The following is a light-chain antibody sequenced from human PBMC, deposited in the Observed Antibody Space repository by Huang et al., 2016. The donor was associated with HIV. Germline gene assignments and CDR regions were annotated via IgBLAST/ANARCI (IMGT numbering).Light chain of an antibody. CDR3: QKYDSAPRT. CDR2: AAS. V-gene: IGKV1-27*01. Sequence: MTQSPPSLSASRGDRVTLTCRASSDISTFLAWYQQKPGKPPRLLIYAASILHSGVPSRFSGGGSGTNFTLTVSSLQPEDVANYYCQKYDSAPRTFGQGTKLEL. CDR1: SDISTF. J-gene: IGKJ1*01.